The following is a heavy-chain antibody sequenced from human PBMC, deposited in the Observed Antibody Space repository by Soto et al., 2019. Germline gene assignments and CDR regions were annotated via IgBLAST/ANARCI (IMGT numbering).Heavy chain of an antibody. D-gene: IGHD2-15*01. CDR2: IAQDGTEI. CDR1: VFTFNNYY. J-gene: IGHJ6*02. V-gene: IGHV3-7*03. CDR3: ARWSKAMDV. Sequence: GGSLRLSCFASVFTFNNYYMTWFRLAPGKGLGWVAYIAQDGTEIYNVDSVKGRFTISRDNAKNSLYLQMNSLTAEDTALYYCARWSKAMDVWGQGTSVTAP.